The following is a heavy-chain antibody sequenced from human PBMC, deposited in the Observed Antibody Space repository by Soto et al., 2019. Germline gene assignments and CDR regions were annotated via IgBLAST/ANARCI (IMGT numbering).Heavy chain of an antibody. J-gene: IGHJ4*02. Sequence: EVQMVESGGGLVQPGGSLRLSCAASGFTFSRYWMYWVRQAPGKGLEWVANIKEDGSEINYVDSVKGRFTISRDNAKNSLYLQMNSLRVEDTAVYYGASSLLRGQGTLVTVSS. CDR2: IKEDGSEI. V-gene: IGHV3-7*01. CDR1: GFTFSRYW. CDR3: ASSLL.